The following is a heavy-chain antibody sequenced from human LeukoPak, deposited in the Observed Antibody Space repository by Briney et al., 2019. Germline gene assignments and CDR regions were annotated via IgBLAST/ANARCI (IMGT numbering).Heavy chain of an antibody. CDR1: GGTFISYA. J-gene: IGHJ4*02. V-gene: IGHV1-69*13. Sequence: SVKVSCKASGGTFISYAISWVRQAPGQGLEWMGGIIPIFGTANYAQKFQGRVTITADESTSTAYMELSSLRSEDTAVYYCARSLGSGYYYEFYFDYWGQGTLVTVSS. CDR3: ARSLGSGYYYEFYFDY. CDR2: IIPIFGTA. D-gene: IGHD3-22*01.